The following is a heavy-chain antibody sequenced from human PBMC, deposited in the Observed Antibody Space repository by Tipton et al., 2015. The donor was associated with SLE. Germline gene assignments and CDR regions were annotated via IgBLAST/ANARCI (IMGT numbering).Heavy chain of an antibody. CDR2: INHSGST. CDR1: GGPLSICY. J-gene: IGHJ6*02. V-gene: IGHV4-34*01. Sequence: TLSLTCAVYGGPLSICYSSWIRQPPGKGREWIGEINHSGSTNYNPSLKSRVTISVDTSKNQLSLNLESVTAADTAVYYCARLVAARPGYYCGMDVWGQGTTVTVS. D-gene: IGHD6-6*01. CDR3: ARLVAARPGYYCGMDV.